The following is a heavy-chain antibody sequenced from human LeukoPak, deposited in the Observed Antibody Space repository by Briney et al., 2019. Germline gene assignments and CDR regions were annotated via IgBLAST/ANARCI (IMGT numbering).Heavy chain of an antibody. J-gene: IGHJ4*02. Sequence: SETLSLTCAVSGDSISTTRYHWGWIRQPPGKGLEWMASIFYTGSTYYNSSLKSRVTISVDTSKNQFSLKLSSVTAADTAVYYCARGAYYFDYWGQGTLVTVSS. V-gene: IGHV4-39*07. CDR3: ARGAYYFDY. CDR2: IFYTGST. CDR1: GDSISTTRYH.